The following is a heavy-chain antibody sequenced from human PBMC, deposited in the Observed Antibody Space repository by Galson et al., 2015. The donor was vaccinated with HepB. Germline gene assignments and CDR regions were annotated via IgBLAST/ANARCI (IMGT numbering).Heavy chain of an antibody. CDR1: GYRFSSYW. J-gene: IGHJ4*02. D-gene: IGHD6-13*01. CDR2: IYPGDSDT. Sequence: QSGAEVKKPGESLKISCKGSGYRFSSYWIAWVRQMPRKGLEWTGIIYPGDSDTRYSPSFQGPVTISADKTISTAYLPWSSLKASDSAMYYCARHGGYSTGWYSTAIDYWGQGTLVTVPS. V-gene: IGHV5-51*01. CDR3: ARHGGYSTGWYSTAIDY.